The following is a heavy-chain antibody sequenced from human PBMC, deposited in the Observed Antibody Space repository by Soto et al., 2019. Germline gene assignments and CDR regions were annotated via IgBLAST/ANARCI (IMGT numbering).Heavy chain of an antibody. V-gene: IGHV1-18*01. J-gene: IGHJ3*02. CDR2: ISAYNGNT. CDR3: ARDRRSSGWTPTVAFDI. CDR1: GYTFTSYG. Sequence: ASVKVSCKASGYTFTSYGISWVRQAPGQGLEWMGWISAYNGNTNYAQKLQGRVTITTDTSTSTAYMELRSLISDDTAVYYCARDRRSSGWTPTVAFDIWGQGTMVTVSS. D-gene: IGHD6-19*01.